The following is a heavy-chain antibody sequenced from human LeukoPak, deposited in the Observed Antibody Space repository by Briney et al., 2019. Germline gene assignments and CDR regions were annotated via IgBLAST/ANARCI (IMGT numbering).Heavy chain of an antibody. CDR1: GGSISSGDYY. Sequence: SETLSLTCTVSGGSISSGDYYWSWIRQPPGKGLEWIGYIYYSGSTYYNPPLKSRVTISVDTSKNQFSPKLSSVTAADTAVYYCARLDAFDIWGQGTMVTVSS. CDR3: ARLDAFDI. J-gene: IGHJ3*02. V-gene: IGHV4-30-4*01. CDR2: IYYSGST.